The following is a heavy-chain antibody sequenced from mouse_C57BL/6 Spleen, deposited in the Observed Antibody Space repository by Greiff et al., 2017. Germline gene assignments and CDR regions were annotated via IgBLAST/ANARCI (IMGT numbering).Heavy chain of an antibody. J-gene: IGHJ4*01. CDR1: GYTFTSYD. D-gene: IGHD2-5*01. Sequence: QVQLQQSGPELVKPGASVKLSCKASGYTFTSYDINWVKQRPGQGLEWIGWIYSRDGSTKYNEKFKGKATLTVDTSSSTAYMELHSLTSEDSAVYFCAREGYYSNYDYAMDYWGQGTSVTVSS. V-gene: IGHV1-85*01. CDR3: AREGYYSNYDYAMDY. CDR2: IYSRDGST.